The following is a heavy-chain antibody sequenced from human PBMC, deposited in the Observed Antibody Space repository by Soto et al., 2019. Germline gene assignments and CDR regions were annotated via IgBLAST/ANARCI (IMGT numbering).Heavy chain of an antibody. V-gene: IGHV1-69*01. CDR1: GGTFSSYA. CDR2: IIPIFGTA. J-gene: IGHJ1*01. Sequence: QVQLVQSGAEVKKPGSSVKVSCKASGGTFSSYAISWVRQAPGQGLEWMGGIIPIFGTANYTQKFQGGVTITADESTSRAYMELSSLRSEDTAVYYCALRLDYGSPEYFQHWGQGTLVTVSS. D-gene: IGHD4-17*01. CDR3: ALRLDYGSPEYFQH.